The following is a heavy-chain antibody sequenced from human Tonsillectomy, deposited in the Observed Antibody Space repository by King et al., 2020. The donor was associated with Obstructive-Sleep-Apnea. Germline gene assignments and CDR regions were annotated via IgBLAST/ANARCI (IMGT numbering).Heavy chain of an antibody. J-gene: IGHJ3*02. CDR1: GFTFSSYW. CDR2: INTDGSTT. Sequence: VQLVESGGGLVQPGGSLRLSCAASGFTFSSYWMHWVRQAPGKGLVWGSRINTDGSTTNYADSVKGRFTISRDNAKNTLYLQMNSLRAEDTAVYYCSRALQGAFDIWGQGTMATVSS. V-gene: IGHV3-74*01. CDR3: SRALQGAFDI.